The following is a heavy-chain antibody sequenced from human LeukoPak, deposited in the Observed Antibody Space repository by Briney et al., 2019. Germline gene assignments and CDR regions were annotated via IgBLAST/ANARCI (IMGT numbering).Heavy chain of an antibody. CDR3: VKDSPPRYSGSPPAY. D-gene: IGHD1-26*01. CDR2: IRDKANSYIT. Sequence: GGSLSLSCAASGFSFSDHYMDWVRQAPGKGLEWVGRIRDKANSYITEYAASVKGRFTISRDDSKNSLYLQMNSLQIEDTAVYYCVKDSPPRYSGSPPAYWGQGTLVTVSS. CDR1: GFSFSDHY. V-gene: IGHV3-72*01. J-gene: IGHJ4*02.